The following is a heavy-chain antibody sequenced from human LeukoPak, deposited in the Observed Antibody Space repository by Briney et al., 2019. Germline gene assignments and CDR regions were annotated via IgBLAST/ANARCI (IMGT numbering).Heavy chain of an antibody. CDR1: GGSISSXX. J-gene: IGHJ6*02. V-gene: IGHV4-59*01. CDR3: ARDTTSYGMDV. CDR2: IYYSGST. D-gene: IGHD2/OR15-2a*01. Sequence: TVSGGSISSXXXXWIRQPPGKGXEWMGYIYYSGSTNYNPSLKIRVTISVDTSKNQFSLKLSSVTAADTAVYYCARDTTSYGMDVWGQGTTVTVSS.